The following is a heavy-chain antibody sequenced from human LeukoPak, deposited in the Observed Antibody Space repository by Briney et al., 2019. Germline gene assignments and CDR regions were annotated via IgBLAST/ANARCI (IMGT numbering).Heavy chain of an antibody. Sequence: ASVKVSCKASGGTFSSYAISWVRQAPGQGLEWMGRIIPILGIANYAQKFQGRVTITADKSTSTAYMELSSPRSEDTAVYYCARECSGGSCYPGYWGQGTLVTVSS. D-gene: IGHD2-15*01. CDR1: GGTFSSYA. CDR2: IIPILGIA. V-gene: IGHV1-69*04. CDR3: ARECSGGSCYPGY. J-gene: IGHJ4*02.